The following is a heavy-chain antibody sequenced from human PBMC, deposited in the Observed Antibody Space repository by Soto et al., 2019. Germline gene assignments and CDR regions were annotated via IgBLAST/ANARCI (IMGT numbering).Heavy chain of an antibody. Sequence: ASVKVSCKASGYTFTSYAMHWVRQAPGQRLEWMGWIDAGNGNTKYSQKFQGRVTITRDTSASTAYMELSSLRSEDTAVYYCARDILTGSSSIDYWGQGTLVTVSS. CDR2: IDAGNGNT. CDR3: ARDILTGSSSIDY. V-gene: IGHV1-3*01. CDR1: GYTFTSYA. D-gene: IGHD3-9*01. J-gene: IGHJ4*02.